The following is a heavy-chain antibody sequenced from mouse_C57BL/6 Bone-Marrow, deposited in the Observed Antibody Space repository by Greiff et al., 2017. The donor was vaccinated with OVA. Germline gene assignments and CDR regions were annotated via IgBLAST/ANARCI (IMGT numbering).Heavy chain of an antibody. J-gene: IGHJ1*03. CDR2: INPGSGGT. D-gene: IGHD1-1*01. CDR1: GYAFTNYL. CDR3: ARSYYYGSSSYFDV. Sequence: VQVVESGAELVRPGTSVKVSCKASGYAFTNYLIEWVKQRPGQGLEWIGVINPGSGGTNYNEKFKGKATLTADKSSSTAYMQLSSLTSEDSAVYFCARSYYYGSSSYFDVWGTGTTVTVSS. V-gene: IGHV1-54*01.